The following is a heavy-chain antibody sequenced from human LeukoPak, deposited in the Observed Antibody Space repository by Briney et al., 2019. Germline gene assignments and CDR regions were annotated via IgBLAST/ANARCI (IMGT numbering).Heavy chain of an antibody. V-gene: IGHV4-59*01. CDR2: IYYSGST. CDR1: GGPIRSYY. D-gene: IGHD3-10*01. Sequence: SETLSLTCTVSGGPIRSYYWTWIRQPPGKGLEWIGYIYYSGSTYYNPSLRSRVTISVDTSKNQFSLKLSSVTAADTAVYYCARDPKGKITMGYNWFDPWGQGTLVTVSS. CDR3: ARDPKGKITMGYNWFDP. J-gene: IGHJ5*02.